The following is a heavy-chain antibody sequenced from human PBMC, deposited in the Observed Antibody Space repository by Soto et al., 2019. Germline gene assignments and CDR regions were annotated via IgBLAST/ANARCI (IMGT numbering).Heavy chain of an antibody. Sequence: QVQLQESGPGLVKPSETLSLACTVSGGSFDNYYWSWIRQPPGGGLEWIGYIFYRGSSNYNPSLKSRVTISIDTSKHQLALKLSPVTAADSAVYYCATGLLGPANYFYYGVDVWGHGTAVTVSS. V-gene: IGHV4-59*01. CDR2: IFYRGSS. D-gene: IGHD3-16*01. J-gene: IGHJ6*02. CDR3: ATGLLGPANYFYYGVDV. CDR1: GGSFDNYY.